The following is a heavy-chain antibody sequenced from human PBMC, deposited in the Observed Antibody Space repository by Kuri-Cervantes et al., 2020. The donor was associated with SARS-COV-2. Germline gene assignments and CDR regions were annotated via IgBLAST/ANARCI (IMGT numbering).Heavy chain of an antibody. V-gene: IGHV4-39*01. CDR3: ARQDYGDTEFDS. CDR1: GGSVSSGRYY. J-gene: IGHJ4*02. Sequence: GSLRLSCTVSGGSVSSGRYYWGWIRQPPGKGLEWIGSIFYGGSAYYNPSLKSRVTLSVDTSKNQFSLKLSSVTAADTAVYYCARQDYGDTEFDSWGQGILVTVSS. CDR2: IFYGGSA. D-gene: IGHD4-17*01.